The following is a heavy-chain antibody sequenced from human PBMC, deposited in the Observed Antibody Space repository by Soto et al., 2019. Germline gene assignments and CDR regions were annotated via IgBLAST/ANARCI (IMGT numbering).Heavy chain of an antibody. CDR3: ARGGEDDGTTVYCMDV. J-gene: IGHJ6*02. Sequence: SVKVSCKASGDNIDNSGISWVRQAPGQRPEWVGGIISAFGTTKYAQNLKGRVTIIADKSTNTRYMERRSLRNDDTGVDCCARGGEDDGTTVYCMDVWGQGTTVTVSS. CDR2: IISAFGTT. CDR1: GDNIDNSG. V-gene: IGHV1-69*06. D-gene: IGHD1-1*01.